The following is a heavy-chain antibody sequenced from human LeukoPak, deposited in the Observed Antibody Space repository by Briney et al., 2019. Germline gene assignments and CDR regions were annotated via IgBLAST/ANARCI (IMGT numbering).Heavy chain of an antibody. J-gene: IGHJ4*02. CDR1: GFIFSSYA. CDR2: ISGSGGST. D-gene: IGHD6-19*01. V-gene: IGHV3-23*01. Sequence: PGGSLRLSCAASGFIFSSYAMSWVRQAPGKGLEWVSTISGSGGSTYYADSVKGRFTISRDNSKNTVYLQMNSLRAEDTAVYYCAKSGSRDWDYFEYWGQGTLVTASS. CDR3: AKSGSRDWDYFEY.